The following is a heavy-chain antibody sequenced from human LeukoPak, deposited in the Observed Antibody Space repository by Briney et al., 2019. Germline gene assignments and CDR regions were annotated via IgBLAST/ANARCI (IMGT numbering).Heavy chain of an antibody. J-gene: IGHJ3*01. Sequence: GASLKVSCKASGYTFTGYYMHWGRQAPGQGLEWMGWINPNSGGTNYAQKFQGRVTMTRDTSISTAYMELSRLRSDDTAVYYCVRHQRGNSDAFDLWGQGTVVTVSS. CDR1: GYTFTGYY. D-gene: IGHD4-23*01. V-gene: IGHV1-2*02. CDR3: VRHQRGNSDAFDL. CDR2: INPNSGGT.